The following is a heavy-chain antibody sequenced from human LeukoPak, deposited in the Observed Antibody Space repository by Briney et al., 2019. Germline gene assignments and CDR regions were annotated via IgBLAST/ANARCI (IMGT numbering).Heavy chain of an antibody. CDR1: GFTFSSFD. V-gene: IGHV3-23*01. D-gene: IGHD1-1*01. CDR3: ARGTSGPDS. Sequence: PGGSLRLSCAASGFTFSSFDMSWVRQAPGKGLEWVSGISAGGGITYYADSVKGRFTISRDNSKNTLYLQFNSLRAEDTAVYYCARGTSGPDSWGQGTLVTVSS. J-gene: IGHJ4*02. CDR2: ISAGGGIT.